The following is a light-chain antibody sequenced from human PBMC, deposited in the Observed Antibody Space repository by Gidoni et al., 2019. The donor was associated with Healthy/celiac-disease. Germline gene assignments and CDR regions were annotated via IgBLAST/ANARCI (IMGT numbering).Light chain of an antibody. J-gene: IGKJ5*01. CDR1: QSVSSY. CDR3: QQRSNWLT. V-gene: IGKV3-11*01. Sequence: EIVLPQSPATLSLSPGERATRSCRASQSVSSYLAWYQQKPGQAPRLLIYDASNRATGIPARFSGSGSGTDFTLTISSLEPEDFAVYYCQQRSNWLTFXHXTRLXIK. CDR2: DAS.